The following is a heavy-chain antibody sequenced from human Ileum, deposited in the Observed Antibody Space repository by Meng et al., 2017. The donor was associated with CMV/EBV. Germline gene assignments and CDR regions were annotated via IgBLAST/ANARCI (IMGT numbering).Heavy chain of an antibody. Sequence: GESLKISCAASGFTFSTYAMSWVRQAPGKGLEWVANIRQDGNEKKYVDSVKGRFTISRDNAKSSLFLQMNSLRVEDTAVYYCARTTSTTCYDYWGQGTLVTVSS. CDR3: ARTTSTTCYDY. V-gene: IGHV3-7*01. J-gene: IGHJ4*02. CDR2: IRQDGNEK. CDR1: GFTFSTYA. D-gene: IGHD2-2*01.